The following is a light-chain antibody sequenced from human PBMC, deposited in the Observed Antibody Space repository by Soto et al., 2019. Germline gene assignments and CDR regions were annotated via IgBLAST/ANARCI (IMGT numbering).Light chain of an antibody. CDR2: WAS. CDR1: RSVLYSSDNKNY. Sequence: DIVMTQSPDALAVSLGERATINCRSSRSVLYSSDNKNYLTWYQQKPGQPPKLLIYWASTRESGVPDRFSGSGSGTDFTLTISSLQAEDVAVYYCQQYYSIPITCGQGTRLEIK. J-gene: IGKJ5*01. CDR3: QQYYSIPIT. V-gene: IGKV4-1*01.